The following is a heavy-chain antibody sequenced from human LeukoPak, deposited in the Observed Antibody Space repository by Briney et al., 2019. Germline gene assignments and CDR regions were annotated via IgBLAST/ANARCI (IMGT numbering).Heavy chain of an antibody. CDR1: GYTFTSYD. CDR2: MNPNSGNT. V-gene: IGHV1-8*01. D-gene: IGHD3-10*01. CDR3: ARLYYYGSGSYYSPNYYYYYMDV. Sequence: ASVKVSCKASGYTFTSYDINWVRQATGQGLEWMGWMNPNSGNTGYAQKFQGRVTMTRNTSISTAYMELSSLRSEDTAVYYCARLYYYGSGSYYSPNYYYYYMDVWGKGTTVTISS. J-gene: IGHJ6*03.